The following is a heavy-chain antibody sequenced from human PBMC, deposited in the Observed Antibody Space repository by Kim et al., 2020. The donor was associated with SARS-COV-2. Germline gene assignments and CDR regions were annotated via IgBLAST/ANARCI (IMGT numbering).Heavy chain of an antibody. J-gene: IGHJ4*02. CDR2: YT. D-gene: IGHD5-12*01. V-gene: IGHV5-10-1*01. CDR3: ARDGYNQGDY. Sequence: YTNYSPSFQGHVTISADKSISTAYLQWSSLKASDTAMYYCARDGYNQGDYWGQGTLVTVSS.